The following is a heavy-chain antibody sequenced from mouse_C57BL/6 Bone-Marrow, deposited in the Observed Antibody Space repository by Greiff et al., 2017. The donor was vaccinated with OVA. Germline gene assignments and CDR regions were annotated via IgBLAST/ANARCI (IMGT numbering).Heavy chain of an antibody. Sequence: QVQLKESGAELVRPGASVTLSCKASGYTFTDYEMHWVKQTPVHGLEWIGALDPETGGTAYNQKFKGKAILTADKSSSTAYMELRSLTSEDSAVYYCTRGGGYDGYSYFDVWGTGTTVTVSS. CDR1: GYTFTDYE. CDR3: TRGGGYDGYSYFDV. J-gene: IGHJ1*03. D-gene: IGHD2-3*01. V-gene: IGHV1-15*01. CDR2: LDPETGGT.